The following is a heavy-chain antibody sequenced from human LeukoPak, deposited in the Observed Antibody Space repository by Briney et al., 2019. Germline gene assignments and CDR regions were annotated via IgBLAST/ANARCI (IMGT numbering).Heavy chain of an antibody. D-gene: IGHD3-9*01. CDR1: GGSISSYY. J-gene: IGHJ6*03. CDR2: IYSSGST. V-gene: IGHV4-59*01. Sequence: PSETLSLTCTVSGGSISSYYWSWIRQPPGKGLEWIGYIYSSGSTNYNPSLKSRVTISVDTSKNQFSLKLSSVTAADTVFYFCEKTAYDILTGYYNVPYYYYYMDVWGKGTTVTVSS. CDR3: EKTAYDILTGYYNVPYYYYYMDV.